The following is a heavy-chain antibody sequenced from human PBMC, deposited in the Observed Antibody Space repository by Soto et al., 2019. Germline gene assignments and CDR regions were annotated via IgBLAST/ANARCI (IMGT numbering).Heavy chain of an antibody. CDR3: ARTSTGHGYGDY. Sequence: QVQLQESGPGLVKPSETLSLTCSVSGDSVSRGSHSWTWIRQPPGKGLEFIGYIYYTGSTNYNPSLMSRVTFSVDTSKNHISLKLTSVTAADTAVYYCARTSTGHGYGDYWGQGTLVTVSS. CDR2: IYYTGST. J-gene: IGHJ4*02. CDR1: GDSVSRGSHS. V-gene: IGHV4-61*01. D-gene: IGHD5-18*01.